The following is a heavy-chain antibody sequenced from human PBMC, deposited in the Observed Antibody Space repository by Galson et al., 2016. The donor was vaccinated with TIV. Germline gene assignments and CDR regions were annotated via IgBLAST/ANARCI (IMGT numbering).Heavy chain of an antibody. Sequence: SVKVSCKASGYIFTTYYIHWVRQAPGQGLEWMGMLNPSGVTTSYAEKFQDRVTMSMDTSTSTFYMELSSLTSEDTAIYYCLREKYSGFGFWGQGTLVTVSS. CDR1: GYIFTTYY. CDR3: LREKYSGFGF. V-gene: IGHV1-46*01. D-gene: IGHD5-12*01. CDR2: LNPSGVTT. J-gene: IGHJ4*02.